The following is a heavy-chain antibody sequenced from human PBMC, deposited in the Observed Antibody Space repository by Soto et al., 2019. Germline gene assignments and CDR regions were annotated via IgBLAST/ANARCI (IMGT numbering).Heavy chain of an antibody. Sequence: GASVKVSCKASGYTFTGYYMHWVRQAPGQGLEWMGWINPNSGGTNYAQKFQGWVTMTRDTSISTAYMELSRLRSDDTAVYYCARAGESDYPFFDYWGQGTLVTVSS. D-gene: IGHD4-17*01. CDR2: INPNSGGT. CDR3: ARAGESDYPFFDY. V-gene: IGHV1-2*04. CDR1: GYTFTGYY. J-gene: IGHJ4*02.